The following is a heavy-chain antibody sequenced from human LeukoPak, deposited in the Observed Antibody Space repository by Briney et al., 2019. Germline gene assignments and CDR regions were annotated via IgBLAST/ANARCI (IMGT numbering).Heavy chain of an antibody. CDR3: AKQGDSSGPRAFDI. CDR2: IRHDGSNK. CDR1: GFTFSSYG. Sequence: PGGSLRLSCAASGFTFSSYGMHWVRQAPGKGLEWVAFIRHDGSNKYYADSVKGRFTIARDNSKNTLYLQLNSLRTGDTAVSYCAKQGDSSGPRAFDIWGQGTMVTVSS. V-gene: IGHV3-30*02. D-gene: IGHD3-22*01. J-gene: IGHJ3*02.